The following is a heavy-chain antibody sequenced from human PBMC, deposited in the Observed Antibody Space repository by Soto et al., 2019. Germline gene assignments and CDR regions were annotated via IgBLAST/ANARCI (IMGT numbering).Heavy chain of an antibody. V-gene: IGHV4-59*01. CDR1: GGSISSYY. CDR2: IYYSGST. D-gene: IGHD4-17*01. CDR3: AKDYGDYVGAFDI. Sequence: QVQLQESGPGLVKPSETLSLTCTVSGGSISSYYWSWIRQPPGKVLEWIGYIYYSGSTNYNPSLKSRVTISVDTSKNQCSLKLSSVTAADTAVYYCAKDYGDYVGAFDICGQGTMVTVSS. J-gene: IGHJ3*02.